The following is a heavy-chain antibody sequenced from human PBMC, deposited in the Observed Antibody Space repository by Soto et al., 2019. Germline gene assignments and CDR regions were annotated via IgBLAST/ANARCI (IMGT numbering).Heavy chain of an antibody. J-gene: IGHJ4*02. CDR2: IYYSGST. D-gene: IGHD5-18*01. V-gene: IGHV4-30-4*01. Sequence: SETLSLTCTVSGGSISSGDYYWSWIRQPPGKGLEWIGYIYYSGSTYYNPSLKSRVTISVDTSKNQFSLKLSSVTAADTAVYYCARDAGIQLWFVYGYWGQGTLVTVSS. CDR3: ARDAGIQLWFVYGY. CDR1: GGSISSGDYY.